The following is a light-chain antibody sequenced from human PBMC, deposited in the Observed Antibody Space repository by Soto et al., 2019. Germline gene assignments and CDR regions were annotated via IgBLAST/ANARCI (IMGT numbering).Light chain of an antibody. CDR3: SSCATGFKGV. CDR2: EVN. V-gene: IGLV2-8*01. Sequence: QSVLAQPPSASGSPGQSITISCTGTSSDVGGYNYVSWYQQHPGKAPKVIIYEVNKRPSGVPDRFSGSKSGNTASLTVSGLQAEDEADYYCSSCATGFKGVFGTGTKVTVL. CDR1: SSDVGGYNY. J-gene: IGLJ1*01.